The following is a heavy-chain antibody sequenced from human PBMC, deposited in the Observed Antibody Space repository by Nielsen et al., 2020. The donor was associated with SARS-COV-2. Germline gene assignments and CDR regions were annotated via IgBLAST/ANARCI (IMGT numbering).Heavy chain of an antibody. CDR1: GFTFDDYA. J-gene: IGHJ3*02. CDR2: ISSNGGST. V-gene: IGHV3-43*02. D-gene: IGHD3-3*01. Sequence: GGSLRLSCAASGFTFDDYAMHWVRQAPGKGLEYVSAISSNGGSTYYADSVKGRFTISRDNSKNSLYLQMNSLRTEDTALYYCAKVAGYDFWSGYDDAFDIWGQGTMVTVSS. CDR3: AKVAGYDFWSGYDDAFDI.